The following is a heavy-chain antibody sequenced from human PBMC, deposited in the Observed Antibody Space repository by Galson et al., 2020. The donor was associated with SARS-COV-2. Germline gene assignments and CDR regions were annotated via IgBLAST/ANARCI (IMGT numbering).Heavy chain of an antibody. D-gene: IGHD2-21*02. J-gene: IGHJ3*02. CDR3: ARSELVTTKLGADAFDI. CDR2: INPNSGGT. CDR1: GYTFTGYY. V-gene: IGHV1-2*02. Sequence: ASVKVSCKASGYTFTGYYMHWVRQAPGQGLEWMGWINPNSGGTNYAQKFQGRVTMTRDTSISTAYMELSRLRSDDTAVYYCARSELVTTKLGADAFDIWGQGTMVTVSS.